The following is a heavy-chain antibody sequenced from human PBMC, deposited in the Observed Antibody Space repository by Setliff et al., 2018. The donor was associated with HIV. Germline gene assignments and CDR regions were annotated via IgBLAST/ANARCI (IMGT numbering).Heavy chain of an antibody. J-gene: IGHJ4*02. CDR1: GFSLSSNGEG. V-gene: IGHV2-5*02. CDR2: IYWDDFH. Sequence: KSGPTLVNPAQTLTLTCTFSGFSLSSNGEGVGWIRQPPGGALEWLAIIYWDDFHHYTPTLKNRLIITKDASNNQVVLKLTNMEPVDSATYYCAHRVTDPVPYYDSSGYFDYWGRGTLVTVSS. D-gene: IGHD3-22*01. CDR3: AHRVTDPVPYYDSSGYFDY.